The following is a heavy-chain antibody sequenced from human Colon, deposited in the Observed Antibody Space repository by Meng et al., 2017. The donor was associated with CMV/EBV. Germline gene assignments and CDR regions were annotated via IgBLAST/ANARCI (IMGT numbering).Heavy chain of an antibody. J-gene: IGHJ4*02. CDR2: IYYSGST. CDR1: GGSISSSSYY. CDR3: ARDLSWLGLYYFDY. Sequence: GSLRLSCTVSGGSISSSSYYWGWIRQPPGKGLEWIRSIYYSGSTYYNPSLKSRVTISVDTSKNQFSLKLSSVTAADTAVYYCARDLSWLGLYYFDYWGQGTLVTVSS. V-gene: IGHV4-39*07. D-gene: IGHD6-19*01.